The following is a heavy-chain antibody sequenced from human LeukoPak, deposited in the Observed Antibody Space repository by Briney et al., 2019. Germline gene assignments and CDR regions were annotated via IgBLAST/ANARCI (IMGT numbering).Heavy chain of an antibody. CDR3: AKTYSSGWWDNWFDP. CDR2: ISYDGSNK. V-gene: IGHV3-30-3*02. CDR1: GFTFSSYA. Sequence: GGSLRLSCAASGFTFSSYAMHWVRQAPGKGLEWVAVISYDGSNKYYADSVKGRFTISRDNSKNTLYLQMNSLRAEDTAVYYCAKTYSSGWWDNWFDPWGQGTLVTVSS. D-gene: IGHD6-19*01. J-gene: IGHJ5*02.